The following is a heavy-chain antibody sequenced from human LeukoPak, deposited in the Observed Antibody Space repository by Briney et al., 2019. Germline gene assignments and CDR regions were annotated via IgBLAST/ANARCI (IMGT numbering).Heavy chain of an antibody. CDR2: IYYSGST. J-gene: IGHJ5*02. D-gene: IGHD3-10*01. CDR1: GGSISSYY. Sequence: SETLSLTCTVSGGSISSYYWSWIRQPPGKGLEWIGYIYYSGSTNYNPSLKSRVTISVDTSKNQFSLKLSSVTAADTAVYYCAREGVRGVIIKEDWFDPWGQGTLVTVSS. V-gene: IGHV4-59*12. CDR3: AREGVRGVIIKEDWFDP.